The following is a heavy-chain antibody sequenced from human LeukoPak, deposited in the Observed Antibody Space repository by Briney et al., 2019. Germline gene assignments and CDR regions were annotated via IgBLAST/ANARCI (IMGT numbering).Heavy chain of an antibody. D-gene: IGHD2-8*01. J-gene: IGHJ4*02. CDR3: ARDLGYCTNGVCHTGFDY. Sequence: GGSLRLSCAASGFSFTYSWMAWVRQTPEKGLEWVANIKQDGSEKYYLDSVKGRFTISRDNAKNSLYLQMNSLRAEDTAVYYCARDLGYCTNGVCHTGFDYWGQGTLVAVSS. V-gene: IGHV3-7*03. CDR2: IKQDGSEK. CDR1: GFSFTYSW.